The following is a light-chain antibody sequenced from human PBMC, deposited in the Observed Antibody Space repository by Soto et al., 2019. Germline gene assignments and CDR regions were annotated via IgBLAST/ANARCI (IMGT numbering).Light chain of an antibody. CDR3: LQYYNFSWK. CDR2: AAS. CDR1: QTIINW. V-gene: IGKV1-6*01. Sequence: IQMTQSPSTLSASVGDRVTITCRASQTIINWLAWYQQKPGKAPKLLIFAASNLQSGVPSRFSGSGSVTDFTLAITGLQPEDFATYYCLQYYNFSWKFGQGTKVDIK. J-gene: IGKJ1*01.